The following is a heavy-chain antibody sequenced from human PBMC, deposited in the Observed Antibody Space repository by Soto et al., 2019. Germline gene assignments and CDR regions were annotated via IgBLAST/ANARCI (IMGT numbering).Heavy chain of an antibody. D-gene: IGHD3-22*01. CDR2: IIPMFGTA. CDR1: GGTFSRQT. Sequence: QVQLVQSGAEVRKPGSSVKVSCKASGGTFSRQTISWVRQAPGQGLEWMGGIIPMFGTANYAQKFQGRVTITADESTSTAYMELSGQRSEDTAIYYCARGWGYESSDYYYAYWGQGTLVIVSS. CDR3: ARGWGYESSDYYYAY. J-gene: IGHJ4*02. V-gene: IGHV1-69*01.